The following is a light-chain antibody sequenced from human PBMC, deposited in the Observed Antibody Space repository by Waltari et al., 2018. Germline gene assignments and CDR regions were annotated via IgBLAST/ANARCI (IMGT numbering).Light chain of an antibody. CDR2: DAS. CDR3: QRYDNLPIFA. V-gene: IGKV1-33*01. Sequence: DIQLTQSPPSLSASVGDGVTITCRASQDITNYLNWYQQKPGKAPKLLIHDASKLEIGVPSRFSGSQSGTHFTLTISSLQPEDIGTYYCQRYDNLPIFAFGPGTKVEI. J-gene: IGKJ3*01. CDR1: QDITNY.